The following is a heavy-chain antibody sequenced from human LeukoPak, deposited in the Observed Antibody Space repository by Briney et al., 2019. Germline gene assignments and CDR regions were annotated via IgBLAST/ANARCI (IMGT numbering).Heavy chain of an antibody. V-gene: IGHV3-9*01. CDR1: GFTFADYA. Sequence: PGGSLRLSCAASGFTFADYAMHWVRQAPGKGLEWVSGISWNSGSIGYADSVKGRFTISRDNAKNSLYLQMNSLRAEDTALYYCAKDIRQQLYAFDIWGQGTMVTVSS. CDR2: ISWNSGSI. D-gene: IGHD6-13*01. J-gene: IGHJ3*02. CDR3: AKDIRQQLYAFDI.